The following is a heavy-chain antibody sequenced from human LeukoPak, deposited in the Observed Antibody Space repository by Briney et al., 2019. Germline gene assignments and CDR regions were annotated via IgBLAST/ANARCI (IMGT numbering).Heavy chain of an antibody. J-gene: IGHJ4*02. Sequence: SETLSLTCAVSGFSISSGYYWGCIRQPPGKGLEWIGSIYHSGNTYYNPSLKSRVTISVDTSKNQFSLKLRSVTAADTAVYYCARLGYDILTGYTVGYYWGQGTLVTVSS. CDR2: IYHSGNT. CDR3: ARLGYDILTGYTVGYY. CDR1: GFSISSGYY. D-gene: IGHD3-9*01. V-gene: IGHV4-38-2*01.